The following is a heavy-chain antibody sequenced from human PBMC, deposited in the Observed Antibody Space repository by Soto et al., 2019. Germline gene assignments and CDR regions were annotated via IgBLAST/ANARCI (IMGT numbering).Heavy chain of an antibody. CDR3: AKALGYCSGTSCYGSNYYMDV. J-gene: IGHJ6*03. D-gene: IGHD2-2*01. V-gene: IGHV3-23*01. CDR1: GFTFSDYA. CDR2: IRGSGGGT. Sequence: EVQLLESGGGLVQPGGSLRLSCTASGFTFSDYAMSWVRQAPGKGLEWVSGIRGSGGGTYYAGSVKGRFTISRDNSKNTLYLQLNRLRAEDTAVYYCAKALGYCSGTSCYGSNYYMDVWGKGTPVTVSS.